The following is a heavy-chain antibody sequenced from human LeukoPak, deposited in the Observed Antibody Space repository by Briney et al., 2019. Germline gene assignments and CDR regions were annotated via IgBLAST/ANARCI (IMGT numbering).Heavy chain of an antibody. CDR3: ARHLVYGSGTQPYFDY. D-gene: IGHD3-10*01. V-gene: IGHV4-59*08. J-gene: IGHJ4*02. Sequence: PSETLSLTCTVSGGSISSYYWSWIRQPPGKGLEWIAYIYYSGSTNYNPSLKSRVTISVDTSKNQFSLKLYSVTAADTAVYYCARHLVYGSGTQPYFDYWGQGTLVTVPS. CDR2: IYYSGST. CDR1: GGSISSYY.